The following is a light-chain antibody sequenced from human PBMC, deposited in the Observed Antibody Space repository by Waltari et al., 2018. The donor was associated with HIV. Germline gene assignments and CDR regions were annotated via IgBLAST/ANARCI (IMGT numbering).Light chain of an antibody. CDR1: NIGYKN. V-gene: IGLV3-9*01. CDR3: QVWDTTTV. Sequence: SYELTQPLSVSVALGQTARINYGGKNIGYKNVHWYQQKTGQAPVLVIYNDKYRPSGIPERFSGSKSGNTATLTITGAQAGDEADYFCQVWDTTTVFGGGTNLTVL. J-gene: IGLJ2*01. CDR2: NDK.